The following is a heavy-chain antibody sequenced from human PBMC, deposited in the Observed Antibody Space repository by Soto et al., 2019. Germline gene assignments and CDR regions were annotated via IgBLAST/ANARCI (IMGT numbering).Heavy chain of an antibody. D-gene: IGHD1-1*01. V-gene: IGHV1-3*01. J-gene: IGHJ6*02. CDR3: ARMGGNYYGMDV. CDR1: GYTFTSYA. CDR2: INAGNGNT. Sequence: ASVKVSCKASGYTFTSYAMHWVRQAPGQRLEWMGWINAGNGNTKYSQKFQGRVTISRDTSASRAYMELSSLRSEDTAVYYCARMGGNYYGMDVWGQGTTVTVSS.